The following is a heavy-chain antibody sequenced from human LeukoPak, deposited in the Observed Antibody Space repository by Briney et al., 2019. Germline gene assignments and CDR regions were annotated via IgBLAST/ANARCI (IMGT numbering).Heavy chain of an antibody. CDR1: GFTFSSYG. Sequence: GGSLRLSCAASGFTFSSYGMHWVRQAPGKGLEWVAFIRYDGSNKYYADSVKGRFTISRDNSKNTLYLQMNSLRAEDTAVYYCAKRGSTGSGWVIYYYYMDVRGKGTTVTISS. CDR2: IRYDGSNK. CDR3: AKRGSTGSGWVIYYYYMDV. V-gene: IGHV3-30*02. J-gene: IGHJ6*03. D-gene: IGHD6-19*01.